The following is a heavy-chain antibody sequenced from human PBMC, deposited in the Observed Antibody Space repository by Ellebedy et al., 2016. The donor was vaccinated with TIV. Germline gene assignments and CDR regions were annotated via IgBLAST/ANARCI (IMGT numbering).Heavy chain of an antibody. Sequence: GESLKISXGVSGFSINTYWMSWVRQAPGKGLEWVANINEDGSERYYVDSVKGRFTIFRDNAKNSLYLQMNSLRAEDTAVYYCARDGGGYRYGPGGHWGQGTLVTVSS. D-gene: IGHD5-18*01. CDR2: INEDGSER. V-gene: IGHV3-7*01. CDR1: GFSINTYW. CDR3: ARDGGGYRYGPGGH. J-gene: IGHJ4*02.